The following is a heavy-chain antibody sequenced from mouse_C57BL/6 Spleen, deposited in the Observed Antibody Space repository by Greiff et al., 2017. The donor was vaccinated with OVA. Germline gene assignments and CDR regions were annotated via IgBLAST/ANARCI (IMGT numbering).Heavy chain of an antibody. V-gene: IGHV1-55*01. CDR2: IYPGSGST. Sequence: VQLQQPGAELVKPGASVKMSCKASGYTFTGYWITWVKQSPGQGLEWIGDIYPGSGSTNYNEKFKSKSTLTVDTSSSTAYMQLSSLTSEDAAVYYCAREWLMDYWGQGTSVTVSS. J-gene: IGHJ4*01. D-gene: IGHD2-2*01. CDR3: AREWLMDY. CDR1: GYTFTGYW.